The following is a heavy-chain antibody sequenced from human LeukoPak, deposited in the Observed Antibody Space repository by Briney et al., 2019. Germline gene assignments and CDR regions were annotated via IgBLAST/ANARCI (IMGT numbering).Heavy chain of an antibody. CDR2: IRYDGTNK. Sequence: GRSLRLSCAASGFTFSSYAMHWVRQAPGKGLEWVAFIRYDGTNKYYADSVRGRLTISRDNSKNTLYLQMNSLRAEDTAVYYCAKEKKYYYDSTGYPGYDYXXQXTXVTVSS. J-gene: IGHJ4*02. D-gene: IGHD3-22*01. V-gene: IGHV3-30*02. CDR3: AKEKKYYYDSTGYPGYDY. CDR1: GFTFSSYA.